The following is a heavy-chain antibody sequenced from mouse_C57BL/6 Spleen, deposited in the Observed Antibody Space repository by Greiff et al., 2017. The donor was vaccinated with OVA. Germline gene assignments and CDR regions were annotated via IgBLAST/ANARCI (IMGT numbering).Heavy chain of an antibody. CDR2: IYPGDGDT. J-gene: IGHJ1*03. CDR1: GYAFSSSW. V-gene: IGHV1-82*01. D-gene: IGHD1-1*01. CDR3: AREGYYGSSYGYFDV. Sequence: QVQLKQSGPELVKPGASVTISCKASGYAFSSSWMNWVKQRPGRGLEWIGRIYPGDGDTNYNGTFKGKATLTADKSSSTAYMQLSSLTSEDSAVYFCAREGYYGSSYGYFDVWGTGTTVTVSS.